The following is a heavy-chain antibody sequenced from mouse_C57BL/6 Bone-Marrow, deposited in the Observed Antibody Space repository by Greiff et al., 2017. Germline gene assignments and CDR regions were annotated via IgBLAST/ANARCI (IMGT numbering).Heavy chain of an antibody. V-gene: IGHV1-81*01. D-gene: IGHD1-1*01. Sequence: VQLQESGAELARPGASVKLSCKASGYTFTSYGISWVKQRTGQGLEWIGEIYPRSGNTYYNEKFKGKATLTADKSSSTAYMGLRCLTSEDSAVYFCASTDYYVHHWYFDVWGTGTTVTVSS. CDR3: ASTDYYVHHWYFDV. CDR1: GYTFTSYG. J-gene: IGHJ1*03. CDR2: IYPRSGNT.